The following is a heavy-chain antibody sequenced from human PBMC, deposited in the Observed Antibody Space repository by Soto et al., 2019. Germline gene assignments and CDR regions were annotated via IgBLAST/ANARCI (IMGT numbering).Heavy chain of an antibody. J-gene: IGHJ6*03. CDR1: GFTFSSYG. CDR2: ISYDGSNK. Sequence: QVQLVESGGGVVQPGRSLRLSCAASGFTFSSYGMHWVRQALGKGLEWVAVISYDGSNKYYADSVKGRFTISRDNSKNTLYLQMNSLRVEDTAVYYCAKLMGYCSSSSCYEPYYYYYVDVWGKGTTVTVSS. D-gene: IGHD2-2*01. CDR3: AKLMGYCSSSSCYEPYYYYYVDV. V-gene: IGHV3-30*18.